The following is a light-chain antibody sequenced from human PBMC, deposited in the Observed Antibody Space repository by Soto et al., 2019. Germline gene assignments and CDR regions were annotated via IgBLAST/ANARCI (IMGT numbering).Light chain of an antibody. J-gene: IGKJ1*01. CDR1: QSVSSN. CDR2: GAS. Sequence: IVRTQSQANLSVSPGERATLSCRASQSVSSNFAWYQQKPGQAPRLLIYGASYRATDIPPRFSGSGSGTEFTLTISSLQPDDFATYYCQLYNSYSRTFGQGTKVDI. V-gene: IGKV3D-15*01. CDR3: QLYNSYSRT.